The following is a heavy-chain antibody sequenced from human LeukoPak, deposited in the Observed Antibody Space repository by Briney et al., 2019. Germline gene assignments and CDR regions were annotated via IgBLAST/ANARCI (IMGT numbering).Heavy chain of an antibody. V-gene: IGHV6-1*01. J-gene: IGHJ4*02. D-gene: IGHD2-2*01. CDR1: GDSVSSAA. CDR3: ARGGIGYCTSSSCYFDY. CDR2: TYYRSRWYN. Sequence: SQTLSLTCAISGDSVSSAAWNWIRQSPSRGLEWLGRTYYRSRWYNDYAVSVKSRITINPDTSKNQFSLQLNSVTPEDTAVYYCARGGIGYCTSSSCYFDYWGQGTLVTVSS.